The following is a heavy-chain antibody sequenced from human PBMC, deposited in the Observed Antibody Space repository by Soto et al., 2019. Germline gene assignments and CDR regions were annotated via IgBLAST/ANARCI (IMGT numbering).Heavy chain of an antibody. Sequence: ASVKVSCKASGYTFTGYYMHWVRQAPGQGLEWMGWINPNSGGTNYAQKFQGRVTMTRDTSISTAYMELSRLRFDDTAVYYCARGSVVVVAATNCGYHYYGMDVWGQGTTVTVSS. J-gene: IGHJ6*02. D-gene: IGHD2-15*01. V-gene: IGHV1-2*02. CDR1: GYTFTGYY. CDR2: INPNSGGT. CDR3: ARGSVVVVAATNCGYHYYGMDV.